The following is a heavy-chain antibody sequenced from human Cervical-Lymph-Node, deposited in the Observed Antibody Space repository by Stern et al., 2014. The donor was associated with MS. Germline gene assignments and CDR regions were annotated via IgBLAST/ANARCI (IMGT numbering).Heavy chain of an antibody. D-gene: IGHD3-10*01. Sequence: QVQPVQSGPEVKKPGASVKVSCKASGYTFTRFGISWVRQAPGQGLECMGWTSAYNGHTNYAQKFQGRVTMTTDTSTSTAYMELRSLRSDDTAVYYCARDITNAFDIWGQGTMVTVSS. J-gene: IGHJ3*02. V-gene: IGHV1-18*01. CDR2: TSAYNGHT. CDR3: ARDITNAFDI. CDR1: GYTFTRFG.